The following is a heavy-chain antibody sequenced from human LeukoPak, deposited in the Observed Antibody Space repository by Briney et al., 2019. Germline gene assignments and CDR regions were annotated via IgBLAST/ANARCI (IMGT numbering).Heavy chain of an antibody. V-gene: IGHV4-34*01. J-gene: IGHJ3*02. D-gene: IGHD2-15*01. CDR3: ARDSSADAFDI. CDR1: GGSFSGYY. CDR2: INHSGST. Sequence: SETLSLTCAVYGGSFSGYYWSWSRQPPGKGLEWIGEINHSGSTNYNPSLKSRVTISVETSKNQFSLKLSSVTAADTAVYYCARDSSADAFDIWGQGTMVTVSS.